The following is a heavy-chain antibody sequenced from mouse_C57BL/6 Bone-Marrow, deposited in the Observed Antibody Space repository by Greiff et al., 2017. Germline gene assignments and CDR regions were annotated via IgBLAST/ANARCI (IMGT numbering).Heavy chain of an antibody. CDR2: IDPSDSYT. CDR1: GYTFTSYW. J-gene: IGHJ4*01. Sequence: QVQLKQPGAELVMPGASVKLSCKASGYTFTSYWMHWVKQRPGQGLEWIGEIDPSDSYTNYNQKFKGKSTLTVDKSSSTAYMQLSSLTSEDSAVYYCARLAAMDYWGQGTSVTVSS. V-gene: IGHV1-69*01. CDR3: ARLAAMDY.